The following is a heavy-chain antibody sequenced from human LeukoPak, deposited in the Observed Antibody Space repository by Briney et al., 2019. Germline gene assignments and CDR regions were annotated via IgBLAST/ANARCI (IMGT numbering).Heavy chain of an antibody. CDR3: ARGWYYDSSGYPPFDY. CDR1: GYTFTSYG. V-gene: IGHV1-18*01. D-gene: IGHD3-22*01. Sequence: GASVKVSCKASGYTFTSYGISWVRQAPGQGFEWMGWISAYNGNTNYAQKLQGRVTMTTDTSTSTAYMELRSLRSDDTAVYYCARGWYYDSSGYPPFDYWGQGTLVTVSS. CDR2: ISAYNGNT. J-gene: IGHJ4*02.